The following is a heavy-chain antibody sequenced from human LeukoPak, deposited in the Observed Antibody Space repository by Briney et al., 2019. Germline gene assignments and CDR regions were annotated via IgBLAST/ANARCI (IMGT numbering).Heavy chain of an antibody. D-gene: IGHD5-24*01. CDR2: IYYSGST. Sequence: SETLSLTCTVSGGSISSSSYYWGWIRQPPGKGLEWIGSIYYSGSTCYNPSLKSRVTISVDTSKNQFSLKLSSVTAADTAVYYCARHGLATTRDFDYWGQGTLVTVSS. CDR1: GGSISSSSYY. J-gene: IGHJ4*02. CDR3: ARHGLATTRDFDY. V-gene: IGHV4-39*01.